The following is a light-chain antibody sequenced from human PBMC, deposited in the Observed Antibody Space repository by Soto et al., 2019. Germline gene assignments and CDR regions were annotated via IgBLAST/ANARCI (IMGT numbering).Light chain of an antibody. Sequence: QSALTQPASVSRSPGQSITISCTGTSSDVGGYNYVSWYQQHPGKAPKLMIYDVSNRPSGVSNRFSGSKSGNTASLTISGLQAEDEADYYCSSYTSSSTNVFGTETKVTVL. CDR1: SSDVGGYNY. CDR2: DVS. J-gene: IGLJ1*01. CDR3: SSYTSSSTNV. V-gene: IGLV2-14*01.